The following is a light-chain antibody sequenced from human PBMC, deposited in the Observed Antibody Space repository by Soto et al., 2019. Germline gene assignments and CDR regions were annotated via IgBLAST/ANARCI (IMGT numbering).Light chain of an antibody. CDR1: QSVLFAAKNKNY. CDR3: HQYYSFPHT. V-gene: IGKV4-1*01. Sequence: DIVMTQSPDSLAVSLGERATINCKSSQSVLFAAKNKNYLAWFQQKPGQPPKLLLYWASTRESGVPDRFSGGGAETDFTLTISSLQAEDVAVYYCHQYYSFPHTFGQGTKLEIK. CDR2: WAS. J-gene: IGKJ2*01.